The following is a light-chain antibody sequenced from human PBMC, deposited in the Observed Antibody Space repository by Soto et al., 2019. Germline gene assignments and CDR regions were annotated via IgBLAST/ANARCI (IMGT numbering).Light chain of an antibody. J-gene: IGKJ4*02. CDR2: TAS. V-gene: IGKV1-12*01. CDR1: QGISSC. CDR3: QQANSFPLT. Sequence: DIQMTQSPSSVSASVGDRVTITSRASQGISSCLAVNQQKPGKAPNLLIHTASSLQSGVPSRFSGSGSGTDFTLTISSLQPEDFASDYCQQANSFPLTFGGGTKVEIK.